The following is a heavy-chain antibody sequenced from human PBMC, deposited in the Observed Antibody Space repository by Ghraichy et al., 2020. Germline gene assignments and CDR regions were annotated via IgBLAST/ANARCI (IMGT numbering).Heavy chain of an antibody. CDR2: IYYSGST. CDR1: GGSISSYY. V-gene: IGHV4-59*01. D-gene: IGHD4-23*01. J-gene: IGHJ6*02. Sequence: SQTLSLTCTVSGGSISSYYWSWIRQPPGKGLEWIGYIYYSGSTNYNPSLKSRVTISVDTSKNQFSLKLSSVTAADTAVYYCARADPPRDYGGGFYYYYGMDVWGQGTTVTVSS. CDR3: ARADPPRDYGGGFYYYYGMDV.